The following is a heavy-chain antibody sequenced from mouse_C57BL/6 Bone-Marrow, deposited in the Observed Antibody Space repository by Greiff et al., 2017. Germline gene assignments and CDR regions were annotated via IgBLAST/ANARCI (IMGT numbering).Heavy chain of an antibody. CDR2: IDPSDSYT. D-gene: IGHD1-1*01. Sequence: QVQLQQPGAELVRPGTSVKLSCKASGYTFTSYWMHWVKQRPGQGLEWIGVIDPSDSYTNSNQKFKGKATLTVDTSSSTAYMQLSSLTSEDSAVYYCARGFYYGSSYYFDYWGQGTTLTVSS. CDR1: GYTFTSYW. V-gene: IGHV1-59*01. CDR3: ARGFYYGSSYYFDY. J-gene: IGHJ2*01.